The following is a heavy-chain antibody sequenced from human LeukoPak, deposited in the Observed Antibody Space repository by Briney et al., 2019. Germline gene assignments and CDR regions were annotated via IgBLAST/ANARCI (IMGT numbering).Heavy chain of an antibody. CDR3: ARDYYASGSYSAMWS. CDR1: GFTVSTNY. Sequence: GGSLRLSCAASGFTVSTNYMSWVRQAPGKGLEWVSVIYSGGVTYYADSVKGRFTISRDTSKNPLFLQMNSLRADDTAVYYCARDYYASGSYSAMWSWGQGTLVTVSS. CDR2: IYSGGVT. J-gene: IGHJ5*02. V-gene: IGHV3-66*01. D-gene: IGHD3-10*01.